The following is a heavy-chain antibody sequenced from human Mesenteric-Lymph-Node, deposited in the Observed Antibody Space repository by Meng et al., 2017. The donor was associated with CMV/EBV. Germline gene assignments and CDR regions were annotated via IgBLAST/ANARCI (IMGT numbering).Heavy chain of an antibody. V-gene: IGHV3-21*01. CDR2: IFSSGTYI. J-gene: IGHJ5*01. CDR1: GFTFSSYK. Sequence: CADSGFTFSSYKMNWVRQAPGKGLEWVSSIFSSGTYIYYADSVKGRFTISRDNAKNSLYLQMNSLRAEDTAVYYCAKSLAPDRDWFDSWGQGALVTVSS. CDR3: AKSLAPDRDWFDS. D-gene: IGHD2-2*01.